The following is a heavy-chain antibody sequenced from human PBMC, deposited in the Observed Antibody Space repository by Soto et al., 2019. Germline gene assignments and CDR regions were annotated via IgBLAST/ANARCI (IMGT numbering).Heavy chain of an antibody. CDR3: ARDDFDSSGYYYGWAY. CDR1: GFTFSTYW. J-gene: IGHJ4*02. Sequence: EVQLVESGGGLVQPGGSLRLSCAASGFTFSTYWMHWVRQAPGKGLVWVSRINFDGSSTDYADSVKGRFTISRDNAKNTLYLQMNTLRAEDTAVYYCARDDFDSSGYYYGWAYWGQGALVTVSS. CDR2: INFDGSST. V-gene: IGHV3-74*01. D-gene: IGHD3-22*01.